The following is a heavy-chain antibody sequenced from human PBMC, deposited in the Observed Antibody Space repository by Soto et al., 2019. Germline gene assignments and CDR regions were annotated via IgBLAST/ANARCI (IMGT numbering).Heavy chain of an antibody. J-gene: IGHJ2*01. CDR2: MNPNSGKT. V-gene: IGHV1-8*01. CDR3: ARCMGGYPSGWYFDL. D-gene: IGHD5-12*01. Sequence: QVRLVQSGAEVKKPGASVKVSCKASGYTITSYDINWVRQAPGQGLEWMAWMNPNSGKTGNAQNFQGRVTMTRNTSISTVYMELSSLRSDDTAVYYCARCMGGYPSGWYFDLWGRGTLVTVSS. CDR1: GYTITSYD.